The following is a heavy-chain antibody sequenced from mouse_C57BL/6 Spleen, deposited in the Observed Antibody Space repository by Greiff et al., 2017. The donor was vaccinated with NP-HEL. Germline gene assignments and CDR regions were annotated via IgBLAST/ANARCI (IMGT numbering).Heavy chain of an antibody. V-gene: IGHV1-26*01. J-gene: IGHJ1*03. D-gene: IGHD1-1*01. CDR2: INPNNGGT. CDR1: GYTFTDYY. Sequence: VQLQQSGPELVKPGASVKISCKASGYTFTDYYMNWVKQSHGKSLEWIGDINPNNGGTSYNQKFKGKATLTVDKSSSTAYMELRSLTSEDSAVYYCARSDTTEYFDVWGTGTTVTVSS. CDR3: ARSDTTEYFDV.